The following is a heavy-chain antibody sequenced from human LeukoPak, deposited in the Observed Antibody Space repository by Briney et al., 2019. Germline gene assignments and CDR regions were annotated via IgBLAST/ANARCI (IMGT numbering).Heavy chain of an antibody. CDR3: ARELGNADTFGNVPLGH. CDR1: GFTFSSYA. V-gene: IGHV3-21*01. Sequence: GGSLRLSRAASGFTFSSYAMTWVRQVPGKGLEWVSSISSSGTYMYYSDSVEGRFTISRDNAKNSVFLQMDSLRAEDTAVYFCARELGNADTFGNVPLGHWGQGTLVIVSS. J-gene: IGHJ4*02. CDR2: ISSSGTYM. D-gene: IGHD3-16*01.